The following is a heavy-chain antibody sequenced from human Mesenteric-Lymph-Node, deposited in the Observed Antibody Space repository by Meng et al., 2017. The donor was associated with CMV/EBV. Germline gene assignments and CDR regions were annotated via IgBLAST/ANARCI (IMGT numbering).Heavy chain of an antibody. CDR2: IRTDGSNK. CDR3: AKDAWGYGSGSYYNV. D-gene: IGHD3-10*01. Sequence: GESLKISCAASRFRFEDYAMNWVRQVPGKGLEWVAFIRTDGSNKYFEDSVKGRFDISRDNSKDTLYLQMDVLRPEDTAVYYCAKDAWGYGSGSYYNVWGQGTVVTVSS. J-gene: IGHJ4*02. V-gene: IGHV3-30*02. CDR1: RFRFEDYA.